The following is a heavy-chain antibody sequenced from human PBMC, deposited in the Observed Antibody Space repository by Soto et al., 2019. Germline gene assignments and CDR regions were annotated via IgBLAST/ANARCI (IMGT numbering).Heavy chain of an antibody. CDR1: GFTFSSYA. CDR3: ARIGDGLGTCY. D-gene: IGHD3-10*01. Sequence: EVQLLESGGGLVQPGGSLRLSCAASGFTFSSYAFTWVRQTPGKGLEWVSSISGNGAGTYHADSVKGRFTISRDNFKNTLFLQMNSLRVEDTAVYYCARIGDGLGTCYWGQGTLVTVSS. CDR2: ISGNGAGT. V-gene: IGHV3-23*01. J-gene: IGHJ4*02.